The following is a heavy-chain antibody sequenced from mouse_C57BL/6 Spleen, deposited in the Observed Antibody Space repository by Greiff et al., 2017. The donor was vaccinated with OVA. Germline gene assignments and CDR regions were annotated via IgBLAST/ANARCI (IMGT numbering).Heavy chain of an antibody. J-gene: IGHJ1*03. CDR2: IWSGGST. CDR1: GFSLTSYG. Sequence: VQLQQSGPGLVQPSQSLSITCTVSGFSLTSYGVHWVRQSPGKGLEWLGVIWSGGSTDYNAAFISRLSISKDNSKSQVFFKMNSLQSDYTAIYYCARNYYGSSGYFDVWGTGTTVTVSS. CDR3: ARNYYGSSGYFDV. D-gene: IGHD1-1*01. V-gene: IGHV2-2*01.